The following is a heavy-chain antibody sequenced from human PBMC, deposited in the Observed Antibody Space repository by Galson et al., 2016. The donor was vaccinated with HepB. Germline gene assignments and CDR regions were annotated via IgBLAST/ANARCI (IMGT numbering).Heavy chain of an antibody. J-gene: IGHJ6*02. V-gene: IGHV3-23*01. CDR3: AKRSDMGRGGSNYHYAMDV. CDR2: VSAGGGT. CDR1: GFTFSNYA. D-gene: IGHD3-10*01. Sequence: SLRLSCAASGFTFSNYAMRWVRQAPGEGLEWVSTVSAGGGTYYADSMKGRFTISRDISKNTLYLQVNSLRAEDTAIYYCAKRSDMGRGGSNYHYAMDVWGQGTTVTVSS.